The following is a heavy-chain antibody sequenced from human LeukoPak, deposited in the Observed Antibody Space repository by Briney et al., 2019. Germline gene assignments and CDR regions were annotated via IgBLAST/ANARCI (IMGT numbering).Heavy chain of an antibody. V-gene: IGHV3-11*04. CDR1: GFTFSDYY. CDR3: DGTYYYEISRDP. CDR2: ISSSGSTI. J-gene: IGHJ5*02. Sequence: GGSLRLSCAASGFTFSDYYMSWIRQAPGKGLEWVSYISSSGSTIYYADSVKGRFTISRDNAKNSLYLQMNSLRAEDTAVYYCDGTYYYEISRDPWGQGTLVTVSS. D-gene: IGHD3-22*01.